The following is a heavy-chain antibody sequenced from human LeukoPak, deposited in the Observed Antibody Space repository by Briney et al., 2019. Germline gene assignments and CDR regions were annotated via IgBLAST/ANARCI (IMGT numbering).Heavy chain of an antibody. J-gene: IGHJ4*02. V-gene: IGHV4-34*01. Sequence: SETLSLTCAVYGGSFSGYYWSWIRQPPGKGLEWIGEINHSGSTNYNPSLKSRVTISVDTSKNQFSLKLSSVTAADTAVYYCARVVKYYYGSSPYFDYWGQGTLVTVSS. CDR2: INHSGST. D-gene: IGHD3-10*01. CDR1: GGSFSGYY. CDR3: ARVVKYYYGSSPYFDY.